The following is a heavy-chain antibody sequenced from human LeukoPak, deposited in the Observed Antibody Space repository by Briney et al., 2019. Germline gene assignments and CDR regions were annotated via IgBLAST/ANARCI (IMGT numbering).Heavy chain of an antibody. CDR2: IYPGDSDT. Sequence: GESLRISCKGSGYSFTSYWIGWVRQVPGKGLEWMGIIYPGDSDTRYSPSFQGQVTISADKSISTAYLQWSSLKASDTAMYYCARRCIAVAGTIDWFDPWGQGTLVTVSS. V-gene: IGHV5-51*01. D-gene: IGHD6-19*01. CDR3: ARRCIAVAGTIDWFDP. J-gene: IGHJ5*02. CDR1: GYSFTSYW.